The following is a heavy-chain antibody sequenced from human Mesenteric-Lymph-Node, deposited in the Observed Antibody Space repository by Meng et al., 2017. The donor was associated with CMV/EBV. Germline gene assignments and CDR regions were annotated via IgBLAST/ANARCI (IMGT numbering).Heavy chain of an antibody. V-gene: IGHV4-39*07. J-gene: IGHJ4*02. CDR2: SYYRGSA. CDR3: ARGHFLVGFFDN. Sequence: SETLSLTCTVSGGSVNTTSYFWGWIRQPPGKGLEWIGSSYYRGSAYYNPSLKSRVTISVDTSKNQFSLKLNSVTAADTAMYYCARGHFLVGFFDNWGQGTLVTVSS. CDR1: GGSVNTTSYF. D-gene: IGHD2/OR15-2a*01.